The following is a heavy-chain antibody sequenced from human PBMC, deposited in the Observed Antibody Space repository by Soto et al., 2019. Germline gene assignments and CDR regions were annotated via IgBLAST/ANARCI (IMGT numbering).Heavy chain of an antibody. Sequence: VQLVESGGGVVQPGRSLRLSCAASGFTFSDYAMHWVRQAPGKGLEWVAVVSHDGRNTHYADSVKGRFTISRDSSKKTVSLEMTRLRAEDTAVYYCAEGGRQWLVTSAFNYWGQGALVTVSS. J-gene: IGHJ4*02. V-gene: IGHV3-30*03. CDR2: VSHDGRNT. CDR1: GFTFSDYA. CDR3: AEGGRQWLVTSAFNY. D-gene: IGHD6-19*01.